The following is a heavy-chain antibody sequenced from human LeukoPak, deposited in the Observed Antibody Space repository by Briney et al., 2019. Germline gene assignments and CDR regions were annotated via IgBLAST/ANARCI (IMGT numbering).Heavy chain of an antibody. CDR3: AGYNCSSTTCYTGGFDC. D-gene: IGHD2-2*02. J-gene: IGHJ4*02. Sequence: PGGSLRLSCAASGFTFSSYALSWVRQAPGKGLEWVSAISGSGGSTYYADSVKGRFTISRDNSKNTLYLQMNSLRAEDTAVYYCAGYNCSSTTCYTGGFDCWAQGTLVTVSS. V-gene: IGHV3-23*01. CDR2: ISGSGGST. CDR1: GFTFSSYA.